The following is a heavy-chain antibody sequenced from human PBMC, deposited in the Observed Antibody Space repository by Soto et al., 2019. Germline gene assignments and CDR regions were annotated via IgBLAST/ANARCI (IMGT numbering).Heavy chain of an antibody. CDR2: IYSSGST. V-gene: IGHV4-61*01. J-gene: IGHJ4*02. CDR3: ARGRVAKGRNFGY. D-gene: IGHD2-15*01. CDR1: GGSVSSENYY. Sequence: SETLSLTCTVSGGSVSSENYYWNWIRQPPGKGLEWIGYIYSSGSTDYNSSLKSRVTISLDTSKNEFSLKLSSVTAADMAVYYCARGRVAKGRNFGYWGPGTLVTVSS.